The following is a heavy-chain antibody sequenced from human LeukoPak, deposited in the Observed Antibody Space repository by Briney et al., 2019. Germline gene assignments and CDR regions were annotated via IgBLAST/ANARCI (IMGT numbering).Heavy chain of an antibody. V-gene: IGHV1-69*13. J-gene: IGHJ4*02. Sequence: GASVKVSCKASGGTCSSYAISWVRQAPGQGLEWMGGIIPIFGTANYAQKFQGRVTITADESTSTAYMELSSLRSEDTAVYYCASDGIAAAGNFDYWGQGTLVTVSS. D-gene: IGHD6-13*01. CDR1: GGTCSSYA. CDR3: ASDGIAAAGNFDY. CDR2: IIPIFGTA.